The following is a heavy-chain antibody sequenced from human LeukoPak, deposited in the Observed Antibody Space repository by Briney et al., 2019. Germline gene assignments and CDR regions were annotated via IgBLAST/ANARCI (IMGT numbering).Heavy chain of an antibody. V-gene: IGHV3-15*01. CDR3: TTSGIAVAGTLDY. CDR2: IKCKSEGGTT. Sequence: PRGSLRLSCSASGFTFSNAWMSWGRQAPGKGLEWVGRIKCKSEGGTTDYAASVKGRFTISRDDSKNTLYLQMNSLKTEDTAVYYCTTSGIAVAGTLDYWGQGTLVTVSS. J-gene: IGHJ4*02. CDR1: GFTFSNAW. D-gene: IGHD6-19*01.